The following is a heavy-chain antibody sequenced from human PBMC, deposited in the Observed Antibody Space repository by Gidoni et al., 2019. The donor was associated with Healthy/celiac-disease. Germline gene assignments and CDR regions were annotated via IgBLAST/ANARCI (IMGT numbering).Heavy chain of an antibody. Sequence: EVQLLESGGVLVQPGGSLRLSCADSGFTFHRYSMSWVRPAPEKGLEWVSAISGSGGSTYYADSVKGRFTISRDNSKNTLYLQMNSLRAEDTAVYYCAKDNRWVDFWSGPDYWGQGTLVTVSS. CDR1: GFTFHRYS. V-gene: IGHV3-23*01. CDR3: AKDNRWVDFWSGPDY. D-gene: IGHD3-3*01. J-gene: IGHJ4*02. CDR2: ISGSGGST.